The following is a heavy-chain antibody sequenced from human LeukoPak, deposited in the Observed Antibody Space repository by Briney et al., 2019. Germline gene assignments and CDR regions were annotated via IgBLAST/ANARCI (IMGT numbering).Heavy chain of an antibody. CDR1: GFIFSNAW. Sequence: PGGSLGLSCAASGFIFSNAWMNWVRQAPGKGLEWVGRIKSKTEGGTTDYAAPVKGRFTISRDDSQNTVDLQISSLTAEDTAMYFCTTTYIVASTRKFGDYWGQGTLVVVSS. CDR3: TTTYIVASTRKFGDY. J-gene: IGHJ4*02. CDR2: IKSKTEGGTT. V-gene: IGHV3-15*01. D-gene: IGHD5-12*01.